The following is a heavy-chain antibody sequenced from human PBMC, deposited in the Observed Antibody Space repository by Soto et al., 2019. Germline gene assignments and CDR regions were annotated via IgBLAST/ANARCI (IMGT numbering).Heavy chain of an antibody. J-gene: IGHJ4*02. CDR1: GGSFSGYS. Sequence: QVQLQQWGAGLLKPSETLSLTCAVYGGSFSGYSWTWIRQPPGTGLEGVGEIHHRGSTTYNPSHKSRVTISVATSNTQFSLKLTSVTAAGTAVYYCARDKSTGLFDYWCQGTLVTVSS. V-gene: IGHV4-34*01. CDR3: ARDKSTGLFDY. D-gene: IGHD2-8*02. CDR2: IHHRGST.